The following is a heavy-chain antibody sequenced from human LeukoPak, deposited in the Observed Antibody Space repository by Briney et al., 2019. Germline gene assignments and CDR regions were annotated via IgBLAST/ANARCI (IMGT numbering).Heavy chain of an antibody. CDR3: ARRGNMSSHAFDI. D-gene: IGHD2/OR15-2a*01. J-gene: IGHJ3*02. CDR2: IKSSDTST. V-gene: IGHV3-11*01. CDR1: GFSFSDSY. Sequence: GGSLRLSCATSGFSFSDSYMSWIRQAPGQGLEWLSYIKSSDTSTFYADSVKGRFTVSRDNAKNSLYLQMNSLRAEDTAVYYCARRGNMSSHAFDIWGQGTVVTVSS.